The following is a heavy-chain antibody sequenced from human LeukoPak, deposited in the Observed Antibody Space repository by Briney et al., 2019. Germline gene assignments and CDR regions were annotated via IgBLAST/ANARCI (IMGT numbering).Heavy chain of an antibody. D-gene: IGHD6-6*01. CDR2: IYSGGST. CDR1: GFTVSSNY. J-gene: IGHJ4*02. CDR3: ARKERYSSSPWDY. Sequence: PGGSLRLSCAASGFTVSSNYMSWVRQAPGKGLEWVSVIYSGGSTYYADSVKGRFTISRHNSKNTLYLQMNSLRAEDTAVYYCARKERYSSSPWDYWGQGTLVTVSS. V-gene: IGHV3-53*04.